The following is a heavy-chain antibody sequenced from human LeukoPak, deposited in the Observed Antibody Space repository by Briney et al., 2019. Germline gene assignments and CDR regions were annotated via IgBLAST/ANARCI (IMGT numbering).Heavy chain of an antibody. CDR2: ISGSGGST. V-gene: IGHV3-23*01. CDR3: AKQGHYDILTGYLWFDP. Sequence: PGGSLRLSCAASGFTFSSHAMSWVRQAPGKGLEWVSAISGSGGSTYYADSVKGRFTISRDNSKNTLYLQMNSLRAEDTAVYYCAKQGHYDILTGYLWFDPWGQGTLVTVSS. CDR1: GFTFSSHA. D-gene: IGHD3-9*01. J-gene: IGHJ5*02.